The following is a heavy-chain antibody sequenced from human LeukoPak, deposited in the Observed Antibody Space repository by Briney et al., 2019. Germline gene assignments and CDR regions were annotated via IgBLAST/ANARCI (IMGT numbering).Heavy chain of an antibody. CDR3: ARDGYSYGQYLFDY. Sequence: ASVKVSCTASGYTFTGYYMHWVRQAPGQGLEWMGWINPNSGGTNYAQKFQGRVTMTRDTSISTAYMELSRLRSDDTAVYYCARDGYSYGQYLFDYWGQGTLVTVSS. J-gene: IGHJ4*02. CDR1: GYTFTGYY. V-gene: IGHV1-2*02. CDR2: INPNSGGT. D-gene: IGHD5-18*01.